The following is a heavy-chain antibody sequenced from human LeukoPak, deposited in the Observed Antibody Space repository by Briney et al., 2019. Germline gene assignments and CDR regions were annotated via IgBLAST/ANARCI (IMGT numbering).Heavy chain of an antibody. CDR1: GFTFTNFE. CDR3: ARAVGWLQSLDY. CDR2: ISYSGSTT. V-gene: IGHV3-48*03. J-gene: IGHJ4*02. Sequence: GGSLRLSCAASGFTFTNFEMNWVRQAPGKGLEWVSYISYSGSTTSYADSVKGRFTISRDNAKNSLYLQMNSLRDEDTAVYYCARAVGWLQSLDYWGQGTLVTVSS. D-gene: IGHD5-24*01.